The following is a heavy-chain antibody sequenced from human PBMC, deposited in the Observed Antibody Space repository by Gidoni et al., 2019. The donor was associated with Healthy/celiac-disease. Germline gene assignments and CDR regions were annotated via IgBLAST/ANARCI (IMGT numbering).Heavy chain of an antibody. D-gene: IGHD4-4*01. CDR3: TTNYSKSGDCFDP. V-gene: IGHV3-74*01. CDR2: INSDGSTT. CDR1: GFILSTYW. Sequence: EVQLVESGGGLLQPGGSLRLSCEASGFILSTYWMHWVRQAPGEGLVWVSHINSDGSTTTYADSVKGRFTIARDNAKNTLYLQMNSVRAEDTAVYYCTTNYSKSGDCFDPWGQGTLVTVSS. J-gene: IGHJ5*02.